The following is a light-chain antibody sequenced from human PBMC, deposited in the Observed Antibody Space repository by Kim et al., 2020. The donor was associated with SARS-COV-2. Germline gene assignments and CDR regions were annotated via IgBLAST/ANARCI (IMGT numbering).Light chain of an antibody. Sequence: GESITTSGSGSSGDIGGKKYVSWYQQHPGQPPKLMISDITRRPSGVSNRFAGSNSGNTASLTISGLPADDEEDYYCSSYTAASTWVFGGGTKVTVL. V-gene: IGLV2-14*03. J-gene: IGLJ2*01. CDR3: SSYTAASTWV. CDR2: DIT. CDR1: SGDIGGKKY.